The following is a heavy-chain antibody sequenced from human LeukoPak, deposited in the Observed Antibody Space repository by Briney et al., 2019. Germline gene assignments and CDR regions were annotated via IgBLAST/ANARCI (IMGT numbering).Heavy chain of an antibody. Sequence: GGSLRLSCAASGFTFSSYGMHWVRQAPGKGLEWVAFIRYDGSNKYYADSVKGRFTISRDNSKNTLYLQMNSLRAEDTAVYYCAKASDYYGSGTGNHYYYYGMDVWGQGTTVTVSS. CDR1: GFTFSSYG. J-gene: IGHJ6*02. CDR3: AKASDYYGSGTGNHYYYYGMDV. D-gene: IGHD3-10*01. CDR2: IRYDGSNK. V-gene: IGHV3-30*02.